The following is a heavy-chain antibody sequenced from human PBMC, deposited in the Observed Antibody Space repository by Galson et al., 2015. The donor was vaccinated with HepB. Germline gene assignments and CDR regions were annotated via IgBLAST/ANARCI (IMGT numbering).Heavy chain of an antibody. CDR2: IYPGDSDS. CDR3: ARQGESSGSHYHGMDV. CDR1: GFIFTSYW. V-gene: IGHV5-51*01. D-gene: IGHD3-22*01. Sequence: QSGAEVKKPGESLKISCKASGFIFTSYWIGWVRQMPGKGLEWMGSIYPGDSDSRYSPSFRGQVTMSIDKSITTAHLQWSGLKASDTAIYYCARQGESSGSHYHGMDVWGQGTTVTVSS. J-gene: IGHJ6*02.